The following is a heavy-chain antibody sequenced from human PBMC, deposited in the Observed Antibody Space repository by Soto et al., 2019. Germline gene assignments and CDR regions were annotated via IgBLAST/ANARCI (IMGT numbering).Heavy chain of an antibody. CDR3: ARDDRSNDFDY. CDR2: ISYDGSNK. V-gene: IGHV3-30-3*01. CDR1: GFTFSSYA. Sequence: QAQLVESGGGVVQPGRSLRLSCAASGFTFSSYALHWVRQAPGKGLEWVALISYDGSNKYYADSVKGRFTISRDNSKNTLYLQMNSLKPEDTAVYYCARDDRSNDFDYWGQGTLVTVSS. J-gene: IGHJ4*02.